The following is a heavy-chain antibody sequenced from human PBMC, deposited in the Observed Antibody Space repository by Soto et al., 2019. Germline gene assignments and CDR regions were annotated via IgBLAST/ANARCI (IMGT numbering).Heavy chain of an antibody. J-gene: IGHJ4*02. D-gene: IGHD3-3*01. CDR1: GGSFSGYY. CDR3: ARGGYDFWSGYYSSHDY. CDR2: INHSGST. Sequence: LSLTCAVYGGSFSGYYWSLIRQPPWKGLEWIGEINHSGSTNYNPSLKSRVTISVDTSKNQFSLKLSSVTAADTAVYYCARGGYDFWSGYYSSHDYWGQGTLVTVSS. V-gene: IGHV4-34*01.